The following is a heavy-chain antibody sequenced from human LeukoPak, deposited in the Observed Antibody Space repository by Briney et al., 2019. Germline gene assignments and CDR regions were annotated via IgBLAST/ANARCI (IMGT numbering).Heavy chain of an antibody. CDR3: ARDSGTAMIGYYFDY. CDR1: GFTFSSYA. J-gene: IGHJ4*02. D-gene: IGHD5-18*01. Sequence: PGGSLRLSCAASGFTFSSYAMNWVRQAPGKGLEWVSGISSSGSSTYYADSVKGRFTISRDNSKNTLYLQMNSLRAEDTAVYYCARDSGTAMIGYYFDYWGQGTLVTVSS. CDR2: ISSSGSST. V-gene: IGHV3-23*01.